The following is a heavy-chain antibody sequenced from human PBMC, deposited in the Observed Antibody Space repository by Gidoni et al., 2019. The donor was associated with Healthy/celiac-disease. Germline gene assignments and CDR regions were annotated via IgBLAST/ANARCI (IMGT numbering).Heavy chain of an antibody. CDR3: ARGGYNYDSSGAEYFQH. CDR2: IRYEERNR. V-gene: IGHV3-33*01. Sequence: QVQLAESRGRVVPPARSLRLSCAASGFTFHSYGMHWVRQAHGKGREWVAVIRYEERNRYYAVSVKGRFTISRDNSDNTLYLQMNSLRAEDTAVYYCARGGYNYDSSGAEYFQHWGKGTLVTVSA. J-gene: IGHJ1*01. D-gene: IGHD3-22*01. CDR1: GFTFHSYG.